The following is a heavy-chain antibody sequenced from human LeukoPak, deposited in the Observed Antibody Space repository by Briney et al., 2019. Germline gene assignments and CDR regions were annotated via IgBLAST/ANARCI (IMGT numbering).Heavy chain of an antibody. CDR1: GFTFSDYS. V-gene: IGHV3-48*02. D-gene: IGHD3/OR15-3a*01. CDR3: ARDHRWTFDY. CDR2: IGFGNI. Sequence: GGSLRLSCTASGFTFSDYSINWVRKAPGKGLEWVLYIGFGNIYYADSVKGRFTISRDIAMNSLYLQMNSLRDEDTAMYYCARDHRWTFDYWGQGILVTVSS. J-gene: IGHJ4*02.